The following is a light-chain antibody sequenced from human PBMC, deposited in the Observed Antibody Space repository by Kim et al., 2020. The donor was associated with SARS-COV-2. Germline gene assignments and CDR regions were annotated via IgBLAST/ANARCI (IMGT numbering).Light chain of an antibody. CDR3: QYYGTYPYI. CDR1: QDSGDF. Sequence: ASVADSVTLTCRASQDSGDFLAWFQQRPGKAPKSLIYAASTLQGAVPSKFSGSGSGTDFTLTISSLQPEDFATYYCQYYGTYPYIFGQGTKLEI. V-gene: IGKV1-16*02. J-gene: IGKJ2*01. CDR2: AAS.